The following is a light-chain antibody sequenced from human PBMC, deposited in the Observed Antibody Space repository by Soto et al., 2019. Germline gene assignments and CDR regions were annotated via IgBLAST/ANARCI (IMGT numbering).Light chain of an antibody. J-gene: IGLJ1*01. CDR2: DVI. CDR1: SHDVGGYNY. Sequence: QSVLTQPASVSGSPGQSITISCTGTSHDVGGYNYVSWYQQHPGKAPKLMIYDVINRPSGISNRFSGSKSGNTASLTISGLQAEDEADYYCSSYSSLTTKNVFGTGTKVTVL. V-gene: IGLV2-14*01. CDR3: SSYSSLTTKNV.